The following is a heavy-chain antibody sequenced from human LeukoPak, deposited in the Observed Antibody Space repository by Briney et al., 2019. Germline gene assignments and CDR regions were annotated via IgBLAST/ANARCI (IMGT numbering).Heavy chain of an antibody. Sequence: ASVKVSCKASGYTFTSYYMHWVRQAPGQGLEWMGRINPSGGSTSYAQKFQGRVTMTRDTSTSTVYMELSSLRSEDTAVYYCARAPDHCSSTSCYNSWYFDYWGQGTLVTVSS. CDR1: GYTFTSYY. V-gene: IGHV1-46*01. D-gene: IGHD2-2*02. J-gene: IGHJ4*02. CDR2: INPSGGST. CDR3: ARAPDHCSSTSCYNSWYFDY.